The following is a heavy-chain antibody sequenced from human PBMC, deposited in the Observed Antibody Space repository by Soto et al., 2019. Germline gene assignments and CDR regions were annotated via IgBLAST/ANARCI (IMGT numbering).Heavy chain of an antibody. D-gene: IGHD3-3*01. Sequence: TETLSLTCAVYGGSFSSYYWSWIRQPPGKGLEWIGEINHSGSTNYNPSLKSRVTISVDTSKNQFSLKLSSVTAADTAVYYCARMAIFGVVIKYYYYDMDVWGKGTPVT. CDR2: INHSGST. CDR3: ARMAIFGVVIKYYYYDMDV. V-gene: IGHV4-34*01. J-gene: IGHJ6*03. CDR1: GGSFSSYY.